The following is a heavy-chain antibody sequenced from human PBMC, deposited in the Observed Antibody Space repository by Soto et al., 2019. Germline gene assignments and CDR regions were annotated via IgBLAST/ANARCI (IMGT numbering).Heavy chain of an antibody. D-gene: IGHD3-22*01. CDR1: GGSISSGGYY. CDR2: IYYSGST. J-gene: IGHJ6*02. CDR3: ARGYRYDSSGSLHYGMDV. V-gene: IGHV4-31*03. Sequence: SETLSLTCTVSGGSISSGGYYWSGIRQHPGKGLEWIGYIYYSGSTYYNPSLKSRVTISVDTSKNQFSLKLSSVTAADTAVYYCARGYRYDSSGSLHYGMDVWGQGTTVTVSS.